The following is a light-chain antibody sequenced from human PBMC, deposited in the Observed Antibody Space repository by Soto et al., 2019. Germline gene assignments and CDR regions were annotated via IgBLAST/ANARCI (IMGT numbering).Light chain of an antibody. CDR2: YDS. J-gene: IGLJ2*01. Sequence: SSELTQPPSVSVAPGKTATISCGGNNIGSISVHWYQQKPGQAPVVVISYDSDRPSGIPERFSGSNSGNTATLTISRVEAGDEADYYCQVWDTRRDHQVVGGGTQLTVL. CDR3: QVWDTRRDHQV. V-gene: IGLV3-21*04. CDR1: NIGSIS.